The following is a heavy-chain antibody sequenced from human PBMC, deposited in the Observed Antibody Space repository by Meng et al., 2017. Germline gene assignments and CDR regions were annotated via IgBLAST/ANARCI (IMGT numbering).Heavy chain of an antibody. D-gene: IGHD6-13*01. V-gene: IGHV4-34*01. CDR3: DRSSSRRPHDY. Sequence: QVQLQQWGAGLLKASETLSLTCAVYGGSFRGYYWSWIRQPPGKGLEWIGEINHSGSTNYNPSLKSRVTISVDTSKNQFSLKLSSVTAADTAVYYCDRSSSRRPHDYWGQGTLVTVSS. CDR2: INHSGST. CDR1: GGSFRGYY. J-gene: IGHJ4*02.